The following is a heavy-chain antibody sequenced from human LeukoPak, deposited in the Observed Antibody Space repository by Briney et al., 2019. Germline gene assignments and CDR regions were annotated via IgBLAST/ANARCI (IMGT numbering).Heavy chain of an antibody. CDR3: ASFGISWTSAY. D-gene: IGHD2-21*01. J-gene: IGHJ4*02. CDR2: ISDGGSYR. V-gene: IGHV3-74*01. CDR1: GFSFSRHW. Sequence: GGSLRLSCEASGFSFSRHWMHWIRKAQGKGLVWVARISDGGSYRSHVGSVEGRFTISRDNVRNILYLHMNDLRGEDTAVYYCASFGISWTSAYWGQGTLVTVSS.